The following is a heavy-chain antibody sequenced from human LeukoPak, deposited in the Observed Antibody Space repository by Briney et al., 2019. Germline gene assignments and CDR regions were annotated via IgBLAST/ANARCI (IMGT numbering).Heavy chain of an antibody. CDR3: AKVRLYPRGWYEDFGY. V-gene: IGHV3-7*03. J-gene: IGHJ4*02. D-gene: IGHD6-19*01. CDR2: IKQDGSEK. Sequence: GGSLRLSCAASGFTFSSYSMNWVRQAPGKGLEWVANIKQDGSEKYYVDSVKGRFTISRDNSKNTLYLQMNSLRAEDTAVYYCAKVRLYPRGWYEDFGYWGQGTLVTVSS. CDR1: GFTFSSYS.